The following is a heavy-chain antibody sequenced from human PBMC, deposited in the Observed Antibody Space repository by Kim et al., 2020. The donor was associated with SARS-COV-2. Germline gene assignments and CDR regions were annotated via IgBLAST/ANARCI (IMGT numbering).Heavy chain of an antibody. CDR3: ARDLNSGGPEFDY. CDR1: GFTFKNYA. Sequence: GGSLRLSCAASGFTFKNYAMNWVRQAPGQGLEWLSSIGGSSDYTYYGDSVKGRFTISRDNAKNSLYLQMNSLRPEDTAVYYCARDLNSGGPEFDYWGQGTLVTVSS. J-gene: IGHJ4*02. CDR2: IGGSSDYT. D-gene: IGHD3-10*01. V-gene: IGHV3-21*01.